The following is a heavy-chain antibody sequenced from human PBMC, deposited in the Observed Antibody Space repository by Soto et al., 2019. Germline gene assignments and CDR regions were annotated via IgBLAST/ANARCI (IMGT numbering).Heavy chain of an antibody. Sequence: WGTLALTCAVYGGSFSGYHWSWIRQPPGKGLEWIGEINHSGSTNYNPSLKRRVTISVDTSKKQFSLKRSAVTAADPAVYYCAREGAGTIDFPTYRYYCDY. J-gene: IGHJ6*03. CDR3: AREGAGTIDFPTYRYYCDY. CDR2: INHSGST. D-gene: IGHD3-3*01. V-gene: IGHV4-34*01. CDR1: GGSFSGYH.